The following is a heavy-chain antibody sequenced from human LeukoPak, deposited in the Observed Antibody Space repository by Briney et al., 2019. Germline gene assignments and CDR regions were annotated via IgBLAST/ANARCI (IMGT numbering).Heavy chain of an antibody. CDR2: ISGGGETT. V-gene: IGHV3-23*01. CDR3: ARDYADYVGYFFFDY. D-gene: IGHD4-17*01. Sequence: GGSLRLSCAASGFTFNNYAMNWVRQAPGKGLEWVSSISGGGETTYYADSAKGRFTISRDNSQNTLYLQTNSLRAEDTAVYYCARDYADYVGYFFFDYWGQGTLVTVSS. CDR1: GFTFNNYA. J-gene: IGHJ4*02.